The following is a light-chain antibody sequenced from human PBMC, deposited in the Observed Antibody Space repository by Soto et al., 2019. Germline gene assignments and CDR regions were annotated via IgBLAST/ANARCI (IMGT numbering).Light chain of an antibody. V-gene: IGKV3-20*01. CDR1: QSVSTNF. CDR3: QQYGRTSWT. J-gene: IGKJ1*01. CDR2: GAS. Sequence: ESVLTQSPGTLSLSPGEGATLSCRASQSVSTNFFAWYQQKPGQAPRLLIYGASTRATGIPDRFSGSGSGTDFTLTISRLEPEDIAVYYCQQYGRTSWTFGQGTKV.